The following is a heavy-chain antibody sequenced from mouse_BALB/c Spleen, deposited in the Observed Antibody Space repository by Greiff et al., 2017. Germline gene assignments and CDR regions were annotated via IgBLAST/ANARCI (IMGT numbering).Heavy chain of an antibody. V-gene: IGHV5-6-5*01. CDR3: ARGPHYYGSSHWYFDV. D-gene: IGHD1-1*01. J-gene: IGHJ1*01. CDR2: ISSGGST. Sequence: EVQRVESGGGLVKPGGSLKLSCAASGFTFSSYAMSWVRQTPEKRLEWVASISSGGSTYYPDSVKGRFTISRDNARNILYLQMSSLRSEDTAMYYCARGPHYYGSSHWYFDVWGAGTTVTVSS. CDR1: GFTFSSYA.